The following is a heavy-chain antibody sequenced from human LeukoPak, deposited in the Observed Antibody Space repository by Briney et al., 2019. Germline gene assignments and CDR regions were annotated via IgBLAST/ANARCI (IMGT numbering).Heavy chain of an antibody. CDR2: MNPNSGNT. Sequence: GASVKVSCKASGYTFTSYDINWVRQATGQGLEWMGWMNPNSGNTGYAQKFQGRVTITRNTSISTAYMELSSLRSEDTAVYYCARGLTAMESNWFDPWGQGTLVTVSS. CDR3: ARGLTAMESNWFDP. CDR1: GYTFTSYD. V-gene: IGHV1-8*03. D-gene: IGHD5-18*01. J-gene: IGHJ5*02.